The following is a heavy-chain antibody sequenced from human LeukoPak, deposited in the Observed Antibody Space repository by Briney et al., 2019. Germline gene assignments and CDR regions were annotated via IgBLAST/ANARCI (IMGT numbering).Heavy chain of an antibody. CDR3: ARPLDAVAGTSSDY. Sequence: PGESLKISCKGSGYSFTNYWIGWVRQMPGKGLEWMGVIYPGDSDTRYSPSFQGQVTISVDKSISTAYLHWSSLKASDTAMYYCARPLDAVAGTSSDYWGHGTLLTVSS. D-gene: IGHD6-19*01. CDR1: GYSFTNYW. CDR2: IYPGDSDT. V-gene: IGHV5-51*03. J-gene: IGHJ4*01.